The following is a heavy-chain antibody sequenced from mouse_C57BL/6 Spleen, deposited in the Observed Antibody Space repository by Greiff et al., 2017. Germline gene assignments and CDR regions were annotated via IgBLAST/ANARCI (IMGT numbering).Heavy chain of an antibody. J-gene: IGHJ3*01. CDR3: AKPHYYGSSYGFAY. CDR2: INPSTGGT. V-gene: IGHV1-42*01. Sequence: VQLQQSGPELVKPGASVKISCKASGYSFPGYYMNWVKQSPEKSLEWIGEINPSTGGTTYNQKFKAKATLTVDKSSSTAYMQLKSLTSEDSAVYYCAKPHYYGSSYGFAYWGQGTLVTVSA. CDR1: GYSFPGYY. D-gene: IGHD1-1*01.